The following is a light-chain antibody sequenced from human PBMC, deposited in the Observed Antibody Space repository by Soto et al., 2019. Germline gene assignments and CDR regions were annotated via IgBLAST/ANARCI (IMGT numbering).Light chain of an antibody. V-gene: IGLV1-44*01. CDR3: AAWDDSRIVVL. CDR1: NSNIGTNT. J-gene: IGLJ2*01. CDR2: SDN. Sequence: QSVLTQPPSTSGTPGQRVTMSCSGSNSNIGTNTVYWYQQLPGTAPKLLIQSDNRRPSGVPDRFSASKSGTSASLAISGLQSEDEADYYCAAWDDSRIVVLFGGGTKVTVL.